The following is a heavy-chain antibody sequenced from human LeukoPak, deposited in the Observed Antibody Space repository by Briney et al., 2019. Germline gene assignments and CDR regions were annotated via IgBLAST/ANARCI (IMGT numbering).Heavy chain of an antibody. D-gene: IGHD6-13*01. V-gene: IGHV1-69*04. Sequence: ASVKVSCKASGGTFSSYAINWVRQAPGQGLEWMGRIIPIFGIANYAQKFQGRVTITADKSTSTASMELSSLRSEDPAVYYCARYEAAAGNWFDPWGQGTLVTVSS. CDR3: ARYEAAAGNWFDP. CDR1: GGTFSSYA. CDR2: IIPIFGIA. J-gene: IGHJ5*02.